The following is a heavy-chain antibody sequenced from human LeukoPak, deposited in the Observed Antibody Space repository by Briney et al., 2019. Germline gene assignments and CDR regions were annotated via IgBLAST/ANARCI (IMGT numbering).Heavy chain of an antibody. Sequence: SVKVSCKASGGTFSSYAISWVRQAPGQGLEWMGGIIPIFGTANYAQKFQGRVTITADESTSTAYMELSSLRSEDTAVYYCAVSSGWSLTFQHWGQGTLVTVSS. CDR3: AVSSGWSLTFQH. J-gene: IGHJ1*01. V-gene: IGHV1-69*13. CDR2: IIPIFGTA. D-gene: IGHD6-19*01. CDR1: GGTFSSYA.